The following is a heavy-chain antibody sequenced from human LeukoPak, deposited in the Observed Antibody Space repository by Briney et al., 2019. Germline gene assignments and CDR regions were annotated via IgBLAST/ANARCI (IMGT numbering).Heavy chain of an antibody. J-gene: IGHJ4*02. CDR3: ASPPTVTTEVDY. CDR1: GFTFSSYA. D-gene: IGHD4-11*01. V-gene: IGHV3-23*01. Sequence: GGSLRLSCAASGFTFSSYAVSWVRQAPGKGLEWVSAISGSGGSTYYADSVKGRFTISRDNSKNTLYLQMNSLRAEDTAVYYCASPPTVTTEVDYWGQGTLVTVSS. CDR2: ISGSGGST.